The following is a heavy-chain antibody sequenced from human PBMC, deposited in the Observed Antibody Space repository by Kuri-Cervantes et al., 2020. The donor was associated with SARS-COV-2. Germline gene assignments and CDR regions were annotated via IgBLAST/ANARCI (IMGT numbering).Heavy chain of an antibody. CDR1: GFTFSDYY. J-gene: IGHJ6*02. CDR3: ARGAHDYYYYGMDV. Sequence: GGSLRLSCAASGFTFSDYYMSWIRQAPGKGLEWVSYISSSGSTIYYADSVKGRFTTSRDNAKNSLYLQMNSLRAEDTAVYYCARGAHDYYYYGMDVWGQGTTVTVSS. V-gene: IGHV3-11*01. CDR2: ISSSGSTI.